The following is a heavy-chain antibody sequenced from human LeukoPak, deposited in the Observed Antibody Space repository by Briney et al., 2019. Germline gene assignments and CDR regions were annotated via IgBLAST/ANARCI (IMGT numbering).Heavy chain of an antibody. CDR3: ARGPQGFVGSSGAFDI. V-gene: IGHV4-30-2*01. CDR1: GGSISSGGYY. J-gene: IGHJ3*02. D-gene: IGHD1-1*01. CDR2: IYHSGST. Sequence: PSETLSLTCTVSGGSISSGGYYWSWIRQPPGKGLEWIGYIYHSGSTYYNPSLKSRVTISVDRSKNQFSLKLSSVTAADTAVYYCARGPQGFVGSSGAFDIWGQGTMVTVSS.